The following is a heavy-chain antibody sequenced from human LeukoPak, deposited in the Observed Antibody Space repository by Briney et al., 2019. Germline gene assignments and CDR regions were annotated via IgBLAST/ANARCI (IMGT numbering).Heavy chain of an antibody. Sequence: SVKVSCKASGGTFSSYAISWVRQAPGQGLEWMGGIIPIFGTANYAQKFQGRVTITADESTSTAYMELSSLRSEDTAVYYCARDLAVAGQSYYYYYYMDVWGKGTTVTVSS. CDR1: GGTFSSYA. CDR2: IIPIFGTA. CDR3: ARDLAVAGQSYYYYYYMDV. D-gene: IGHD6-19*01. V-gene: IGHV1-69*13. J-gene: IGHJ6*03.